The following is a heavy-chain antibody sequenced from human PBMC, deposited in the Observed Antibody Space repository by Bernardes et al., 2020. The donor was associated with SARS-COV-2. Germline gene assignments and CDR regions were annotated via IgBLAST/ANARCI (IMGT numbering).Heavy chain of an antibody. CDR2: ISAYNGDR. Sequence: VALKDSCKATGYTFTSFGISWVRQAPGQGLEWVGWISAYNGDRNYAQKFQDRVTMTTDTSTGTAYMELRSLRSDDTAVFYCARDLGLDTSMIFFDYWGQGTQVSVSS. J-gene: IGHJ4*02. D-gene: IGHD5-18*01. CDR1: GYTFTSFG. V-gene: IGHV1-18*04. CDR3: ARDLGLDTSMIFFDY.